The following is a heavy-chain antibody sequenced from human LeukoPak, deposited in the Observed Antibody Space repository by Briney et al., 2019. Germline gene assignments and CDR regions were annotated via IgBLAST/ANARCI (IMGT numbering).Heavy chain of an antibody. CDR3: ARGLPYYDFWSGYYKYWFDP. D-gene: IGHD3-3*01. Sequence: TLSLTCTXSGGSISSGGYYWSWLRQHPGKGLEWIGYIYYSGSTYYNPSLKSRVTISVDTSKNQFSLKLSSVTAADTAVYYCARGLPYYDFWSGYYKYWFDPWGQGTLVTVSS. J-gene: IGHJ5*02. V-gene: IGHV4-31*03. CDR1: GGSISSGGYY. CDR2: IYYSGST.